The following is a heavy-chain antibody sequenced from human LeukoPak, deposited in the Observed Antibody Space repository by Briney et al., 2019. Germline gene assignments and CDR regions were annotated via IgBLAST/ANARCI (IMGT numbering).Heavy chain of an antibody. J-gene: IGHJ4*02. D-gene: IGHD5-24*01. CDR2: ISYDGSNE. V-gene: IGHV3-30*18. CDR1: GFTFSTYS. Sequence: PGGSLRLSCAASGFTFSTYSMTWVRQAPGKGLEWVAVISYDGSNEYYADSVKGRFTISRDNSKNTLYLQMNSLRAEDTAVYYCAKDAHPPRDGYNPYYFDYWGQGTLVTVSS. CDR3: AKDAHPPRDGYNPYYFDY.